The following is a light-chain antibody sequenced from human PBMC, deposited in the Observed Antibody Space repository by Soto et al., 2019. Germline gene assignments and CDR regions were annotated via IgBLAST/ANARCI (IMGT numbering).Light chain of an antibody. J-gene: IGKJ4*01. V-gene: IGKV3-20*01. Sequence: EIVLTQSPGTLSLSPGERATLSCRASQSVDNSNLAWYQQKLGRAPRLLISGASTRATGIPDRFSGSGSETDFTLTIARLEPEDFAVYYCQQYGSSPLTFGGGTKVDIK. CDR2: GAS. CDR1: QSVDNSN. CDR3: QQYGSSPLT.